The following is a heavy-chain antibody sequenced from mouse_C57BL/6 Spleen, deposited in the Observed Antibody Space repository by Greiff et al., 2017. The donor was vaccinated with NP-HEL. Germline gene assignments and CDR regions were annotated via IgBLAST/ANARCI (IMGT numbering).Heavy chain of an antibody. Sequence: QVQLQQSGAELVMPGASVKLSCKASGYTFTSYWMHWVKQRPGQGLEWIGEIDPSDSYTNYNQKFKGKSTLTVDKSSSTAYMQLSSLTSEDSAVYYCARGNYHFDYWGQGTTLTVSS. V-gene: IGHV1-69*01. CDR2: IDPSDSYT. J-gene: IGHJ2*01. CDR3: ARGNYHFDY. CDR1: GYTFTSYW. D-gene: IGHD2-1*01.